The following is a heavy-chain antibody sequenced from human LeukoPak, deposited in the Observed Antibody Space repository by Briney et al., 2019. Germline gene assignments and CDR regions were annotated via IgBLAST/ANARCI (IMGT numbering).Heavy chain of an antibody. CDR3: ARAYEDDILTGYYS. J-gene: IGHJ5*02. CDR2: ISYDGSNK. V-gene: IGHV3-30*03. CDR1: GGSISSSN. D-gene: IGHD3-9*01. Sequence: RTLSLTCAVSGGSISSSNWWSWVRQAPGKGLEWVAVISYDGSNKYYADSVKGRFTISRDNSKNTLYLQMNSLRAEDTAVYYCARAYEDDILTGYYSWGQGTLVTVSS.